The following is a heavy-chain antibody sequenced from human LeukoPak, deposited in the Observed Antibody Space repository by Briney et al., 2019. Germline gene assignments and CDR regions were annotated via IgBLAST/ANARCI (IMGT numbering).Heavy chain of an antibody. D-gene: IGHD6-19*01. V-gene: IGHV4-39*01. CDR1: GGSISSSSYY. CDR2: IYYSGST. CDR3: ARHFSGYSSGWYAGWFDP. Sequence: SETLSLTCTVSGGSISSSSYYWGWIRQPPGKGLEWIGSIYYSGSTYYNPSLKSRVTISVDTSKNQFSLKLSSVTAADTAVYYCARHFSGYSSGWYAGWFDPWGQGTLVTVSS. J-gene: IGHJ5*02.